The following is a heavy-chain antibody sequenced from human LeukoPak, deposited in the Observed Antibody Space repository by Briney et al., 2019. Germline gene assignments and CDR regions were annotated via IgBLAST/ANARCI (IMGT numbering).Heavy chain of an antibody. CDR3: AREPQRSGPH. CDR2: ISYDGSNK. V-gene: IGHV3-30-3*01. Sequence: PGRSLRLSCAASGFTFSSYAMHWVRQAPGKGLEWVAVISYDGSNKYYADSVKGRFTISRDNSKNTLYLQMNSLRAEDTAVYYCAREPQRSGPHWGQGTLVTVSS. CDR1: GFTFSSYA. D-gene: IGHD3-10*01. J-gene: IGHJ4*02.